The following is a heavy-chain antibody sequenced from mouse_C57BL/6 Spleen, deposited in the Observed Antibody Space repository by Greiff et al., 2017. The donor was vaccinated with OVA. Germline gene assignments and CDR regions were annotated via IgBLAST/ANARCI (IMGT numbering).Heavy chain of an antibody. D-gene: IGHD1-1*02. CDR2: ISSGGSYT. CDR3: ARHGGTD. CDR1: GFTFSSYG. J-gene: IGHJ2*01. Sequence: EVKLVESGGDLVKPGGSLKLSCAASGFTFSSYGMSWVRQTPDKRLEWVATISSGGSYTYYPDSVKGRFTISRDNAKNTLYLQMSSLKSEDTAMYYCARHGGTDWGQGTTLTVSS. V-gene: IGHV5-6*02.